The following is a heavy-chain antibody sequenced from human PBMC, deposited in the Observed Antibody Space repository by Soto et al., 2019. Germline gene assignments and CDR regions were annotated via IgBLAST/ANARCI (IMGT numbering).Heavy chain of an antibody. CDR1: GYTFTSYD. CDR3: ARGRDIVLMVYGNWFDP. D-gene: IGHD2-8*01. V-gene: IGHV1-8*01. Sequence: QVQLVQSGAEVKKPGASVKVSCKASGYTFTSYDINWVRQATGQGLEWMGWMNPNSGNTGYAQKFQGRVTMTRNTPISTAYMELSSLRSEDTAVYYCARGRDIVLMVYGNWFDPWGQGTLVTVSS. CDR2: MNPNSGNT. J-gene: IGHJ5*02.